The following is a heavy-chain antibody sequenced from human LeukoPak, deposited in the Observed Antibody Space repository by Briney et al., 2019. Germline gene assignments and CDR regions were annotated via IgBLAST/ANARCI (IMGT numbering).Heavy chain of an antibody. V-gene: IGHV4-34*01. J-gene: IGHJ6*03. D-gene: IGHD3-10*01. CDR2: INHSGST. CDR1: GGSFSGCY. Sequence: PSETLSLTCAVYGGSFSGCYWSWIRQPPGKGLEWIGEINHSGSTNYNPSLKSRVTISVDTSKNQFSLKLSSVTAADTAVYYCARSTMVRGVIGPYYYYYMDVWGKGTTVTISS. CDR3: ARSTMVRGVIGPYYYYYMDV.